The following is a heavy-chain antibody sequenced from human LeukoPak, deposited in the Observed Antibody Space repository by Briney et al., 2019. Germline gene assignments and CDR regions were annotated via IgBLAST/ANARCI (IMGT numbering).Heavy chain of an antibody. J-gene: IGHJ5*02. V-gene: IGHV4-59*08. Sequence: NPSETLSLTCTVSGGSISSYYWSWIRQPPGKGLEWIGYIYYSGSTSYNPSLKSRVTISVDTSKSQFSLNLSSVTAADTAVYYCARQGARGYSSYWFDPWGQGTLVTVSS. D-gene: IGHD6-6*01. CDR2: IYYSGST. CDR1: GGSISSYY. CDR3: ARQGARGYSSYWFDP.